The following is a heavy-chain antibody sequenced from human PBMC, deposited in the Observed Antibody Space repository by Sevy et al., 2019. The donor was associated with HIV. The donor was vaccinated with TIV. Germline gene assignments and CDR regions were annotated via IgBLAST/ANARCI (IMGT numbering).Heavy chain of an antibody. CDR1: GYTFTSYG. Sequence: ASVKVSCKASGYTFTSYGISWVRQAPGRGLEWMGWISAYNANTNYAQKLQGRVTMTTDTSTSTAYMELRSLRSDDTAVYYCARGVTYYYDSSGYYYVFYYYGMDVWGQGTTVTVSS. D-gene: IGHD3-22*01. J-gene: IGHJ6*02. CDR3: ARGVTYYYDSSGYYYVFYYYGMDV. CDR2: ISAYNANT. V-gene: IGHV1-18*01.